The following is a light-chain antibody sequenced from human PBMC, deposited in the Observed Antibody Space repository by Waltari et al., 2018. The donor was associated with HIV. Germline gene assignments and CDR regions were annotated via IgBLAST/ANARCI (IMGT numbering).Light chain of an antibody. CDR1: QNVDSW. J-gene: IGKJ2*01. CDR3: QQYNSDFYT. V-gene: IGKV1-5*03. CDR2: KAS. Sequence: IQMTQSPSILSASVGDRVTITCRASQNVDSWLAWYQQRPGNAPKLLIYKASTLQYGVPARFTGSGSGTNFTLTINSLHPDDFATYYCQQYNSDFYTFGLGTRLDLK.